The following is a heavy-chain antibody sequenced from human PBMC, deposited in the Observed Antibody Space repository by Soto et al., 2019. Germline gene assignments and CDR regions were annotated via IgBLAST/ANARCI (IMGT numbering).Heavy chain of an antibody. D-gene: IGHD4-17*01. CDR3: ARDGGMSTVTTGDY. V-gene: IGHV3-11*01. CDR1: GFTFSDYY. J-gene: IGHJ4*02. Sequence: PGGSLRLSCEASGFTFSDYYMSWVRQAPGMGLEWVSYISGSGNTKYYADSVKGRFTISRDNAKNSLYLQMSSLRAEDTAVYYCARDGGMSTVTTGDYWGQGTLVTVSS. CDR2: ISGSGNTK.